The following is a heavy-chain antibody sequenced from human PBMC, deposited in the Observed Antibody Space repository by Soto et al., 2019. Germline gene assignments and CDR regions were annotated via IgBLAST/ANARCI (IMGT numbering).Heavy chain of an antibody. V-gene: IGHV4-30-2*01. CDR3: DRGIRFGELPYYFDY. CDR1: GGSISSGGYS. Sequence: PSETLSLTCAVSGGSISSGGYSWSWIRQPPGKGLEWIGYIYHSGSTYYNPSLKSRVTISVDRSKNQFSLKLSSVTAADTAVYYCDRGIRFGELPYYFDYWGQGTLVTVSS. J-gene: IGHJ4*02. D-gene: IGHD3-10*01. CDR2: IYHSGST.